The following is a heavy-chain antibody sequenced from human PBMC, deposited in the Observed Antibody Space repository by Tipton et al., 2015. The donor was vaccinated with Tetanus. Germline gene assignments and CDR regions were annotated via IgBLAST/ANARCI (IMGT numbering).Heavy chain of an antibody. V-gene: IGHV4-39*01. Sequence: TLSLTCSVSGDSISSSGYYWVWIRQPPGKGLEWIGSIYFSGRTYYNPSLKIRVTLSVDTSKNQFSLKLGSVTAADTAGYYCARRWLVGNGLDVWGQGTTVTVSS. D-gene: IGHD6-19*01. CDR2: IYFSGRT. J-gene: IGHJ6*02. CDR3: ARRWLVGNGLDV. CDR1: GDSISSSGYY.